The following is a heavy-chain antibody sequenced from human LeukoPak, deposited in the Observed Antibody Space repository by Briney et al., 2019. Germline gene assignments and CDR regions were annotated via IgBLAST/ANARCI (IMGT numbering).Heavy chain of an antibody. CDR1: GGSISSGSYY. D-gene: IGHD3-16*02. CDR3: AARGSYRPSPFDY. V-gene: IGHV4-31*03. J-gene: IGHJ4*02. CDR2: IYYSGST. Sequence: PSQTLSLTCTVSGGSISSGSYYWSWIRRHPGKGLEWIGYIYYSGSTYYNPSLKSRVTISVDTSKNQFSLKLSSVTAADTAVYYCAARGSYRPSPFDYWGQGTLVTVSS.